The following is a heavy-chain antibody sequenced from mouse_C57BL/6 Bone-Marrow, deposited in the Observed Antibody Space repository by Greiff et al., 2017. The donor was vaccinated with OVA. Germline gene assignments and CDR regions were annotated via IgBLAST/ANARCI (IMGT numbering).Heavy chain of an antibody. J-gene: IGHJ2*01. V-gene: IGHV1-82*01. CDR2: IYPGDGDT. CDR1: GYAFSSSW. Sequence: VQLQQSGPELAKPGASVKMSCKASGYAFSSSWMNWVKQRPGQGLEWIGRIYPGDGDTNYNGKFKGKATLTADKSSSTAYMQLSSLTSEDSAVYVCARDYYGSSLPYFGYWGQGTTLTVSS. CDR3: ARDYYGSSLPYFGY. D-gene: IGHD1-1*01.